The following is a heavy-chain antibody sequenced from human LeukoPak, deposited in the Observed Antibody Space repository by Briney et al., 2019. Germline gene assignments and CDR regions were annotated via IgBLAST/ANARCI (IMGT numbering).Heavy chain of an antibody. CDR3: ARLIAAAGTPDY. D-gene: IGHD6-13*01. J-gene: IGHJ4*02. V-gene: IGHV1-69*13. CDR2: IIPIFGTA. CDR1: GGTFSSYA. Sequence: SVNVSCKAYGGTFSSYAISWVRQAPGQGLEWMGGIIPIFGTANYAQKFQGRVTITADESTSTAYMELSSLRSEDTAVYYCARLIAAAGTPDYWGQGTLVTVSS.